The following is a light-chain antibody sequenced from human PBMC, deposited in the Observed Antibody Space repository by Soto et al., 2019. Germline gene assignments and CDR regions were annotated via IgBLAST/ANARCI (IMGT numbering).Light chain of an antibody. CDR2: LGS. CDR1: QSLLHSNGYNF. CDR3: MQGLQTPPT. V-gene: IGKV2-28*01. J-gene: IGKJ5*01. Sequence: DIVMTQSPLSLPVTPGEPASISCRSSQSLLHSNGYNFLDWYLQKPGQSPQLLIYLGSSRSSGVPDRFSGSGSGTDFTLKIDSVEAEDVGPVYFMQGLQTPPTFGQGTRLEIK.